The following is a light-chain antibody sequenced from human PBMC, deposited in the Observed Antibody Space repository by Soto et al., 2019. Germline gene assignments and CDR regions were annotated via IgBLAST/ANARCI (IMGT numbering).Light chain of an antibody. CDR1: QDISNY. V-gene: IGKV1-33*01. CDR3: QQYDNLPPLT. J-gene: IGKJ5*01. CDR2: DAS. Sequence: DIQMTQSPSSLSASVGDRVTITCQASQDISNYLNWYQQKPGKAPKLLIYDASNLETGVPSRFSASGSGTDFTFTIRSLQPEDIATYYCQQYDNLPPLTFGQGTRLEIK.